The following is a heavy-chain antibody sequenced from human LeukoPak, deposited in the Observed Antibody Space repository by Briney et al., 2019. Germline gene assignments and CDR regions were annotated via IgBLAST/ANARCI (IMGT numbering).Heavy chain of an antibody. CDR3: ARALDQWELLDNWFDP. CDR2: IYYSGST. V-gene: IGHV4-31*03. D-gene: IGHD1-26*01. J-gene: IGHJ5*02. Sequence: SQTLSLTCTVSGGSISSGGYYWSWIRQHPGKGLEWIGYIYYSGSTYYNPSLKSRVTKSVDTSKNQFSLKLSSVTAADTAVYYCARALDQWELLDNWFDPWGQGTLVTVSS. CDR1: GGSISSGGYY.